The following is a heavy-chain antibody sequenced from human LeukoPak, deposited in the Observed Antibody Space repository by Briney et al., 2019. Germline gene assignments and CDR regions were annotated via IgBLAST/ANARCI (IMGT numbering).Heavy chain of an antibody. CDR3: ARDGQWLVLGY. CDR1: GYTFTSYY. D-gene: IGHD6-19*01. V-gene: IGHV1-46*01. CDR2: INPSGGST. Sequence: ASVKVSCKASGYTFTSYYMHWVRQAPGQGLEWMGIINPSGGSTSYAQKFQGRVTMTRDMSTSTVYMELSSLRAEDTAVYYCARDGQWLVLGYWGQGTLVTVSS. J-gene: IGHJ4*02.